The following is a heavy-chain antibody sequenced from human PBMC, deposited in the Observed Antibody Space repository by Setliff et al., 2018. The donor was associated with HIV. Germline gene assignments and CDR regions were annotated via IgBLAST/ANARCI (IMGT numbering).Heavy chain of an antibody. CDR2: INHTGST. J-gene: IGHJ5*02. Sequence: TSETLSLTCAVYGGSFSAYYWAWIRQPPGKRLEWIGEINHTGSTKYNPSLKSRVSISVDTSKNQFSLRLTSVTGADTAVYYCARSYNGVPWTWGQGMLVTVSS. V-gene: IGHV4-34*01. CDR3: ARSYNGVPWT. CDR1: GGSFSAYY. D-gene: IGHD2-8*01.